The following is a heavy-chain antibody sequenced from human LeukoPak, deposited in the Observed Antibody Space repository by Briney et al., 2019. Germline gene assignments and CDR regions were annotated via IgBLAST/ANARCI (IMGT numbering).Heavy chain of an antibody. CDR2: ISYDGSNV. D-gene: IGHD3-22*01. Sequence: PGRSLRLSCVVSGFTFNIYGMHWVRQAPGKGLEWVAVISYDGSNVDYADSVKGRFTISRDNSKNTLYLQMNSLRAEDTAVYYCAKDVVIMVVVGGGFDPWGQGTLVTVSS. CDR3: AKDVVIMVVVGGGFDP. CDR1: GFTFNIYG. V-gene: IGHV3-30*18. J-gene: IGHJ5*02.